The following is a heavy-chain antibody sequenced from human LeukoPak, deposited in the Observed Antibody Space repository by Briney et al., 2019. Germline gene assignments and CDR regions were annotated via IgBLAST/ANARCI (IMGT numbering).Heavy chain of an antibody. CDR2: INTKSDGGTT. J-gene: IGHJ4*02. Sequence: GGSLRLSCAASGFTFNYAWMSWVRQTPGKGLEWLGRINTKSDGGTTDYAAPVKGRFTISRDDSKNTVYLQMNSLKTDDTAVYYCTTGLTFWGQGTLITVSS. D-gene: IGHD2/OR15-2a*01. CDR3: TTGLTF. V-gene: IGHV3-15*01. CDR1: GFTFNYAW.